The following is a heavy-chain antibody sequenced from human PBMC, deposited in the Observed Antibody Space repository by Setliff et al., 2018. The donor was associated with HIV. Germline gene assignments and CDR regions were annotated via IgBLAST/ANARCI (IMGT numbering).Heavy chain of an antibody. CDR2: IHAGSGDT. V-gene: IGHV1-3*01. J-gene: IGHJ4*02. CDR3: ARDHPGIAY. CDR1: RYTFTNNV. Sequence: ASVKVSCKASRYTFTNNVIHWVRQAPGQRLEWMGWIHAGSGDTQYSQKFQGRVTITRDTSASTVYMELSSLRSEDTAMYYCARDHPGIAYWGQGTMVTVS.